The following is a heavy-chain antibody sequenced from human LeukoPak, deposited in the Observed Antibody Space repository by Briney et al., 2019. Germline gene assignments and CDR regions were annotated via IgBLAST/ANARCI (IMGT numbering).Heavy chain of an antibody. Sequence: HPGGSLRLSCAASGFTFSNYWMSWVRQAPGKGPEWVANMKQDGGEKYYADSVKGRFIISRDNAKNSLFLQMNTLRAEDTGFYYCAKDVVDGGTKYFDHWGQGVPVTVSS. V-gene: IGHV3-7*03. CDR3: AKDVVDGGTKYFDH. J-gene: IGHJ4*02. D-gene: IGHD3-16*01. CDR2: MKQDGGEK. CDR1: GFTFSNYW.